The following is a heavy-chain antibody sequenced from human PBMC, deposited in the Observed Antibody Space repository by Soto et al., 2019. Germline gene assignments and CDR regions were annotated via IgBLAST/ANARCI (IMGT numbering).Heavy chain of an antibody. V-gene: IGHV4-59*01. Sequence: SETLSLTCTVSGGSISSYYWSWIRQPPGKGLEWIGYIYYSGSTNYNPSLKSRVTISVDTSKNQFSLKLSSVTAADTAVYYCARQSSSKYYCGMDVWAQGTTVTVSS. CDR2: IYYSGST. J-gene: IGHJ6*02. CDR3: ARQSSSKYYCGMDV. CDR1: GGSISSYY. D-gene: IGHD3-10*01.